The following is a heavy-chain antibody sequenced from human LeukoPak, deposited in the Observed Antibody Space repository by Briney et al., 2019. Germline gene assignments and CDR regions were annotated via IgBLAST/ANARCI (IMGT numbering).Heavy chain of an antibody. V-gene: IGHV1-69*05. D-gene: IGHD5-24*01. CDR2: IIPIFGTA. CDR3: ASSRDGYNYSFDY. J-gene: IGHJ4*02. CDR1: GYTLTELS. Sequence: ASVKVSCKVSGYTLTELSMHWVRQAPGQGLEWMGGIIPIFGTANYAQKFQGRVTITTDESTSTAYMELSSLRSEDTAVYYCASSRDGYNYSFDYWGQGTLVTVSS.